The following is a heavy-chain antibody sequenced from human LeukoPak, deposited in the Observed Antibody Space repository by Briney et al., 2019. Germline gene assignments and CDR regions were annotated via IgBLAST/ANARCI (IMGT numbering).Heavy chain of an antibody. V-gene: IGHV3-9*01. CDR1: GFTVDVYA. CDR3: AKANYDSSGNDH. J-gene: IGHJ5*02. Sequence: GRSLSLSCAASGFTVDVYAMHWVRQAPEKWLEWVSGISWNSGSIGYADSVKGRFTISGGNAKNSLYLQMNSLRSEDTALYYCAKANYDSSGNDHWGQGTLVTVSS. D-gene: IGHD3-22*01. CDR2: ISWNSGSI.